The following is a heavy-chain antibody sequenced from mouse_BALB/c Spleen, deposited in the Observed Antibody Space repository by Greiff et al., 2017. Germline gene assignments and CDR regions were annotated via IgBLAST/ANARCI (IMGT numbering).Heavy chain of an antibody. J-gene: IGHJ2*01. D-gene: IGHD2-14*01. V-gene: IGHV1-69*02. CDR2: IDPSDSYT. CDR1: GYTFTSYW. CDR3: ARRRVHYRNDGGCYFDV. Sequence: QVQLQQSGAELVKPGASVKLSCKASGYTFTSYWMHWVKQRPGQGLEWIGEIDPSDSYTNYNQKFKGKATLTVDKSSSPAYMQLSSRTSEDSAVDYCARRRVHYRNDGGCYFDVWGEGTTLTVSS.